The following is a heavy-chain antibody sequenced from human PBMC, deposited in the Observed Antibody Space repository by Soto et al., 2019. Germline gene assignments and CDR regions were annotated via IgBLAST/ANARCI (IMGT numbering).Heavy chain of an antibody. CDR3: ARDLRRTRFDP. D-gene: IGHD2-2*01. CDR1: GGSISSGDYY. CDR2: IYYSGST. V-gene: IGHV4-30-4*01. J-gene: IGHJ5*02. Sequence: SETLSLTCTVSGGSISSGDYYWSWIRQPPGKGLEWIGYIYYSGSTYYNPSLKSRVTISVDTSKNQFSLKLSSVPAADTAVYYCARDLRRTRFDPWGQGTLVTVSS.